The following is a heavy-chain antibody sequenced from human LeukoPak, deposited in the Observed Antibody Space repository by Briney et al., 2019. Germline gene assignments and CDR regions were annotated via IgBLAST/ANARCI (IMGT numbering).Heavy chain of an antibody. CDR1: GFTVSSNY. CDR2: IYSGGST. V-gene: IGHV3-53*04. CDR3: ASAYFDWLFAFDI. J-gene: IGHJ3*02. D-gene: IGHD3-9*01. Sequence: GGSLRLSCAASGFTVSSNYMSWVRQAPGKGLEWVSVIYSGGSTYYADSVKGRFTISRHNSKNTLYLQMNSLRAEDTAVYYCASAYFDWLFAFDIWGQGTMVTVSS.